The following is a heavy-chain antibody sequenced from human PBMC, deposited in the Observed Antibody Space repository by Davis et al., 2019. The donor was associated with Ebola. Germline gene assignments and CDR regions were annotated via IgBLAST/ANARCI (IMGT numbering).Heavy chain of an antibody. V-gene: IGHV1-69*13. CDR2: IIPIFGTA. Sequence: SVKVSCKVSGYTLTQLSLNWVRQAPGQGLDWMGRIIPIFGTANYAQKFQGRVTITADESTSTAYMELSSLRSEDTAVYYCARDKGGYYGSGSQGSPFDSWGQGTLVTVSS. CDR3: ARDKGGYYGSGSQGSPFDS. J-gene: IGHJ4*02. CDR1: GYTLTQLS. D-gene: IGHD3-10*01.